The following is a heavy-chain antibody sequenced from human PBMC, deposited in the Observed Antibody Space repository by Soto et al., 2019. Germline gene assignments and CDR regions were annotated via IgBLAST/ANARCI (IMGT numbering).Heavy chain of an antibody. CDR3: VRENYYYGMDV. Sequence: PGGSLRLSCAASGFTVSTDWMYWVRQAPGKGLEWVSVIRGGGNTFYADSVEGRFTISRDNSKNTVYLQMNSLRVEDTAMYYCVRENYYYGMDVWGQGTTVTVSS. CDR2: IRGGGNT. CDR1: GFTVSTDW. J-gene: IGHJ6*02. V-gene: IGHV3-66*01.